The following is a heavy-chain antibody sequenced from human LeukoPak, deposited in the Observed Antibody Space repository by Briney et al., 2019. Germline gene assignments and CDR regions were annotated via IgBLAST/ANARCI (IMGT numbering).Heavy chain of an antibody. CDR1: GGSISSSSYY. D-gene: IGHD6-19*01. J-gene: IGHJ6*02. Sequence: SETLSLTCTVSGGSISSSSYYWGWIRQPPGKGLEWIGYIYYSGSTNYNPSLKSRVTISVDTSKNQFSLKLSSVTAADTAVYYCARDQRAVAGQYYYYYYGMDVWGQGTTVTVSS. CDR2: IYYSGST. V-gene: IGHV4-61*01. CDR3: ARDQRAVAGQYYYYYYGMDV.